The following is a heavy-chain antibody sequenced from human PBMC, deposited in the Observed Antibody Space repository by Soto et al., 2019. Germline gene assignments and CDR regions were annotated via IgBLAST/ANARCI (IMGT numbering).Heavy chain of an antibody. J-gene: IGHJ5*02. CDR1: GGSISSYY. Sequence: QVQLQDSGPGLVKPSETLSLTCTFSGGSISSYYWSWIRQPPGKGLERIVYIYYDGSTNYNPSLNSRVTIAVATSQNQFSLKLSAVTAADTAVYYCARQMRIVVGGNWFDPWGQGTLVTVSS. CDR2: IYYDGST. V-gene: IGHV4-59*08. CDR3: ARQMRIVVGGNWFDP. D-gene: IGHD3-22*01.